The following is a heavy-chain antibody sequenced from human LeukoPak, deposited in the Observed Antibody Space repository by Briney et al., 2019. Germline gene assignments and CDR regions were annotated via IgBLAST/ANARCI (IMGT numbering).Heavy chain of an antibody. Sequence: PGGSLRLSCAASGFTFSSYAMSWVRQAPGKGLEWVSAISGSGGSTYYADSVKGRFTISRDNSKNTLYLQMNSLRAEDTAVYYCASWDYGSGSYYNGDNQPIDYWGQGTLVTVSS. CDR1: GFTFSSYA. D-gene: IGHD3-10*01. CDR2: ISGSGGST. CDR3: ASWDYGSGSYYNGDNQPIDY. J-gene: IGHJ4*02. V-gene: IGHV3-23*01.